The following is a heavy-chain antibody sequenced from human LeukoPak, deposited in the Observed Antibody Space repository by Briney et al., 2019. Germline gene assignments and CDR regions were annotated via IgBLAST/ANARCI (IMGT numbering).Heavy chain of an antibody. V-gene: IGHV4-59*01. CDR2: IYYSGST. J-gene: IGHJ3*02. CDR3: ARARADSKVAFDI. D-gene: IGHD3-22*01. Sequence: SETLSLTCTVSGGSISSYYWSWIRQPPGKGLEWIGYIYYSGSTNYNPSLKSRVTISVDTSKNQFSLKLSSVTAADTAVYYCARARADSKVAFDIWGQGTMVTVSS. CDR1: GGSISSYY.